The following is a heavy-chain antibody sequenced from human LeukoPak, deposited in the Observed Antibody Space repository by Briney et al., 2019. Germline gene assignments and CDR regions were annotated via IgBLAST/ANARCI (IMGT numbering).Heavy chain of an antibody. V-gene: IGHV3-74*01. CDR3: ALEGYSSGWYQYFQH. J-gene: IGHJ1*01. Sequence: GGSLRLSYSAYGFTFSTYWMHWVRQAPGKGLVWVSRINSDGSSTSYADSVEGRFTISRDNARNTLYLQMNSLRAEDTAVYYCALEGYSSGWYQYFQHWGQGTLVTVSS. CDR1: GFTFSTYW. D-gene: IGHD6-19*01. CDR2: INSDGSST.